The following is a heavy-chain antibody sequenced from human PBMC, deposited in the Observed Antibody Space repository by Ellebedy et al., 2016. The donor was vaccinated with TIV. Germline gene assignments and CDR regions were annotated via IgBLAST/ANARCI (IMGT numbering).Heavy chain of an antibody. J-gene: IGHJ4*02. CDR2: INPNSGGT. V-gene: IGHV1-2*02. CDR1: GYTFTSYY. Sequence: AASVKVSCKASGYTFTSYYMHWVRQAPGQGLEWMGWINPNSGGTNYAQKFQGRVTMTRDTSISTAYMELSRLRSDDTAVYYCAREGERRDGYNCWGQGTLVTVSS. CDR3: AREGERRDGYNC. D-gene: IGHD5-24*01.